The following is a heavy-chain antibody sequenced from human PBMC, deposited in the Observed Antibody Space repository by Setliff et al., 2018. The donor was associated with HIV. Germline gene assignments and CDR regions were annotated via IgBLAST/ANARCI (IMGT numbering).Heavy chain of an antibody. V-gene: IGHV1-3*01. D-gene: IGHD5-12*01. Sequence: ASVKVSCKASGYTFTSYAMHWVRQAPGQRLEWMGWINPDNGDTKYSQKFQGRVTITRDTSASTAYMELSSLRSEDTGMYYCARDAGYSGSAWNYWGQGTLVTVSS. CDR2: INPDNGDT. J-gene: IGHJ4*02. CDR1: GYTFTSYA. CDR3: ARDAGYSGSAWNY.